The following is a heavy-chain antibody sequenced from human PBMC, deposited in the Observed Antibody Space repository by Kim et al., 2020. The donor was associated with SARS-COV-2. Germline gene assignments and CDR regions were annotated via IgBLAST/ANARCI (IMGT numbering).Heavy chain of an antibody. D-gene: IGHD5-18*01. Sequence: DAQKFQGRVTMTRDTSTSTVYMELSSLRSEDTAVYYCARAMVTTDAFDIWGQGTMVTVSS. J-gene: IGHJ3*02. CDR3: ARAMVTTDAFDI. V-gene: IGHV1-46*01.